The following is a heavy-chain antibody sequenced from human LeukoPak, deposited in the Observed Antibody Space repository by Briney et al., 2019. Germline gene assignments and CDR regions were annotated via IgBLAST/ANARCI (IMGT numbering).Heavy chain of an antibody. J-gene: IGHJ3*02. CDR1: GYTFTSYY. Sequence: ASVKVSCKASGYTFTSYYMHWVRQAPGQGLEWMRIINPSGGSTSYAQKFQGRVTMTRDMSTSTVYMELSSLRSEDTAVYYCARVGEGSSSWYSGAFDIWGQGTMVTVSS. V-gene: IGHV1-46*01. CDR2: INPSGGST. D-gene: IGHD6-13*01. CDR3: ARVGEGSSSWYSGAFDI.